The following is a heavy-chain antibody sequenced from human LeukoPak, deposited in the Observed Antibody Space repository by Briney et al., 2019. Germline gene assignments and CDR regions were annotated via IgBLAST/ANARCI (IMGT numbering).Heavy chain of an antibody. CDR1: GGSFSGYY. D-gene: IGHD2-15*01. Sequence: PSETLSLTCAVYGGSFSGYYWSWIRQPSGKGLEWIGEINHSGSTNYNPSLKSRVTISVDTSKNQFSLKLSSVTAADTAVYYCARGRARGYCSGGSCYKALDYWGQGTLVTVSS. CDR2: INHSGST. CDR3: ARGRARGYCSGGSCYKALDY. J-gene: IGHJ4*02. V-gene: IGHV4-34*01.